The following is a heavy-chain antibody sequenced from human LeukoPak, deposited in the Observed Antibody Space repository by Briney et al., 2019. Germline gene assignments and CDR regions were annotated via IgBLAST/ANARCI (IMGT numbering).Heavy chain of an antibody. Sequence: GGSLRLSCAASGFTFSSYAMSWVRQAPGKGLEWVSAISGSGGSTYYADSVKGRFTISRDNPKNTLYLQMNSLRAEDTVVYYCAKAWKQWPIDYWGQGTLVTVSS. J-gene: IGHJ4*02. CDR2: ISGSGGST. V-gene: IGHV3-23*01. CDR3: AKAWKQWPIDY. D-gene: IGHD6-19*01. CDR1: GFTFSSYA.